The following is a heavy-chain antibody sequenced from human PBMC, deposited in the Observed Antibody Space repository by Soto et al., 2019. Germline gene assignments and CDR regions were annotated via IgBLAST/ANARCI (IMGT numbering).Heavy chain of an antibody. Sequence: PSETLSLTCTVSGGSVSSGSYYWSWIRQPPGKGLEWIGYIYYSGSTNYNPSLKSRVTISVDTSKNQFSLKLSSVTAADTAVYYRATSSGYFDYYYGMDVWGQGTTVTVSS. J-gene: IGHJ6*02. V-gene: IGHV4-61*01. CDR2: IYYSGST. CDR3: ATSSGYFDYYYGMDV. CDR1: GGSVSSGSYY. D-gene: IGHD3-22*01.